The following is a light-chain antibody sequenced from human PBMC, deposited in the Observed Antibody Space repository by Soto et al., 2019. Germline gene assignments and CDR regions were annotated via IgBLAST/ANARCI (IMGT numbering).Light chain of an antibody. CDR2: RSS. V-gene: IGKV1-5*03. J-gene: IGKJ1*01. CDR3: QQYYIYAT. CDR1: QTISNY. Sequence: DIQMTQSPSTLSASVGDRVTITCRASQTISNYLTWYQQRPGKAPKLLIYRSSILKNGVPSRFRGSGSGTEFTLTISSLQPDDFATYFCQQYYIYATFGQVTRVEI.